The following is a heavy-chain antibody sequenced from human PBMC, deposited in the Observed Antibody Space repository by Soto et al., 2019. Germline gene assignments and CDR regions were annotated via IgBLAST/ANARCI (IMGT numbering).Heavy chain of an antibody. V-gene: IGHV4-31*03. J-gene: IGHJ1*01. Sequence: QVQLQESGPGLVKPSQTLSLTCTVSGGSISSGGYYCSWIRQHPGKGLEWIGYIYYSGSTYYNRSVKSRVTISVDTSKNQFSLKLSSVTAADTAVYYCARDRGGDFQHWGQGTLVTVSS. D-gene: IGHD3-16*01. CDR3: ARDRGGDFQH. CDR2: IYYSGST. CDR1: GGSISSGGYY.